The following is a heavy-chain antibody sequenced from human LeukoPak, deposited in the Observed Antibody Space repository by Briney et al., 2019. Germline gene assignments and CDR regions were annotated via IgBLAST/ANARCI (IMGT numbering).Heavy chain of an antibody. CDR1: GFTFSRHG. D-gene: IGHD6-13*01. Sequence: GGSLRLSCAASGFTFSRHGMHWVRQAPGKGPEWVAVVSDSGGIDDYAGSVKGRFTISRDKSMNTLFLQMNSLRVEDTAVYYCAKEGVAAAQYAFDIWGQGTMVTVSS. J-gene: IGHJ3*02. CDR3: AKEGVAAAQYAFDI. V-gene: IGHV3-30*18. CDR2: VSDSGGID.